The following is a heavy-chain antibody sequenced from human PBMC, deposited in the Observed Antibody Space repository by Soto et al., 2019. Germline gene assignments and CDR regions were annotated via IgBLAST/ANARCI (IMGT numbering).Heavy chain of an antibody. J-gene: IGHJ6*02. D-gene: IGHD6-6*01. V-gene: IGHV3-15*07. CDR1: GFTFSNAW. Sequence: EVQLVESGGGLVKPGGSLRLSCAASGFTFSNAWMNWVRQAPGKGLEWVGRIKSKTDGGTTDYAAPVKGRFTISRDDSKTTLYLQMNSLKTEDTAVYYCTTDFGGGHSSSSDYYYYDGMDVWGQGTTVTVSS. CDR2: IKSKTDGGTT. CDR3: TTDFGGGHSSSSDYYYYDGMDV.